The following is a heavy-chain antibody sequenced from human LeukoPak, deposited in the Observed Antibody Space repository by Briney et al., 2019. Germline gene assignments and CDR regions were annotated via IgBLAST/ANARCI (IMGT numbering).Heavy chain of an antibody. CDR3: ARDLYVPAAITHHYYYYGMDV. D-gene: IGHD2-2*01. J-gene: IGHJ6*02. CDR1: GGTFSSYA. CDR2: IIPIFGTA. V-gene: IGHV1-69*13. Sequence: SVKVSCKASGGTFSSYAISWVRQAPGQGLEWMGGIIPIFGTANYAQKFQGRVTITADESTSTAYMELSSLRSEDTAVYYCARDLYVPAAITHHYYYYGMDVWGQGSTVTVSS.